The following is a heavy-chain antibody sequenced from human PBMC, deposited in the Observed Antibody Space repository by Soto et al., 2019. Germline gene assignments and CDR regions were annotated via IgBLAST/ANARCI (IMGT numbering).Heavy chain of an antibody. V-gene: IGHV3-13*01. Sequence: PGGSLRLSCAASGFTFSSYDMHWVRQATGKGLEWVSAIGTAGDTYYPGSVKGRFTISRENAKNTLYLQMNSLRAEDTAVYYCAKDAVPDPFDYWGQGTLVPVS. CDR1: GFTFSSYD. CDR2: IGTAGDT. CDR3: AKDAVPDPFDY. J-gene: IGHJ4*02.